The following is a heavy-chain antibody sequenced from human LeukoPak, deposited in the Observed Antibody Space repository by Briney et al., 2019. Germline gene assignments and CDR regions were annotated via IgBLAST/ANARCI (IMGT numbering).Heavy chain of an antibody. CDR3: AKGSRYFEWLLSGYFDY. Sequence: GRSLRLSCAASGFTFSSYAMSWVRQAPGKGLEWVSAISGSGGSTYYADSVKGRFTISRDKSKNTLYLEMNSLRAEDTAVYYCAKGSRYFEWLLSGYFDYWGQGTLVTVSS. J-gene: IGHJ4*02. CDR1: GFTFSSYA. D-gene: IGHD3-9*01. V-gene: IGHV3-23*01. CDR2: ISGSGGST.